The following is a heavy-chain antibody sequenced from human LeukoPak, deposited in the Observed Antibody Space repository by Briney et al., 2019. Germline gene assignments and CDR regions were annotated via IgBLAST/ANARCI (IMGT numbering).Heavy chain of an antibody. J-gene: IGHJ4*02. D-gene: IGHD3-10*01. Sequence: ASVKVSCKASGYTFTSYAISWVRQVPGQGLEWMGWISVYNGNTNYAQKLQGRVTVTTDTSTSTAYMELRSLTSDDTAVYYCARVEEVRGGITSFDYWGQGTLVTVSS. V-gene: IGHV1-18*01. CDR2: ISVYNGNT. CDR3: ARVEEVRGGITSFDY. CDR1: GYTFTSYA.